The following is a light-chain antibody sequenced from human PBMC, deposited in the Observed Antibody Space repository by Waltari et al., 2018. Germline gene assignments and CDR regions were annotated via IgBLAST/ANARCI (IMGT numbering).Light chain of an antibody. J-gene: IGKJ2*01. CDR2: GAS. Sequence: DIQMTQSPSSLSASVGDRVTITCRASQGISNSLAWYQQKPGKAPKLLLYGASRLESGVPPRFSGSGSGTDYTLTISNLQPDDFATYYCQQYYFTPYTFGQGTKLDIK. CDR1: QGISNS. V-gene: IGKV1-NL1*01. CDR3: QQYYFTPYT.